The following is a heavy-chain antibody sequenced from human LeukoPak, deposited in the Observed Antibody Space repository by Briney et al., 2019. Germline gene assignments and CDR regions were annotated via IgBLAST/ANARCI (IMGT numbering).Heavy chain of an antibody. D-gene: IGHD6-19*01. J-gene: IGHJ5*02. V-gene: IGHV3-72*01. CDR1: GFTFSDHN. Sequence: TGGPLRLSCAASGFTFSDHNMDWVRQAPGKGLEWVGRIRNKANSYIIEDAASVRGRFTISRDDSKNSLFLQMNSLRAEDTAVYYCARDAGWRLDPWGQGTLVTVSS. CDR2: IRNKANSYII. CDR3: ARDAGWRLDP.